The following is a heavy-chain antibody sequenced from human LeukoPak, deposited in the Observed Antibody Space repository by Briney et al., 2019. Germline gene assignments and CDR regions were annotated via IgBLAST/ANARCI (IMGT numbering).Heavy chain of an antibody. J-gene: IGHJ4*02. CDR2: IYHSGRT. CDR1: GYSISSGDY. D-gene: IGHD3-3*01. V-gene: IGHV4-38-2*02. Sequence: PSETLSLTCTVSGYSISSGDYWGWIRQPPGKGLEWIGSIYHSGRTYYNPSLKSRVTISVDTSKNQVSLILTSVTAADTAVYYCARFPSDDDFWSVYLPYFDYGGQGNLVTVSS. CDR3: ARFPSDDDFWSVYLPYFDY.